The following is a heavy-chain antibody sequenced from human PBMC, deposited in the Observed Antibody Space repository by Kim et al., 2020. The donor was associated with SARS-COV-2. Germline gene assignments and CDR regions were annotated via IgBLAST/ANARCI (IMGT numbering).Heavy chain of an antibody. CDR1: GFTFSSYG. CDR2: IWYDGSNK. CDR3: AKDWDRSSWTKYYFDY. V-gene: IGHV3-33*06. Sequence: GGSLRLSCAASGFTFSSYGMHWVRQAPGKGLEWVAVIWYDGSNKYYADSVKGRFTISRDNSKNTLYLQMNSLRAEDTAVYYCAKDWDRSSWTKYYFDYWGQGTLVTVSS. D-gene: IGHD6-13*01. J-gene: IGHJ4*02.